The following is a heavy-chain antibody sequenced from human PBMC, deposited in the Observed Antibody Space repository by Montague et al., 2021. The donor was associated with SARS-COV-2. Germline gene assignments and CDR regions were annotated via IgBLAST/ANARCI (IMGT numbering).Heavy chain of an antibody. CDR2: IYYRGGT. D-gene: IGHD2-8*02. Sequence: SETLSLTCTVSGGSISSSAYHWGWIRQPPGKGLEWIGSIYYRGGTYYNPSLKSRVTISVDTSKNQFSLNLRSVTAADTAVYYCASDECTGAGPGFFDHWGQGTLVTVSS. J-gene: IGHJ5*02. V-gene: IGHV4-39*01. CDR3: ASDECTGAGPGFFDH. CDR1: GGSISSSAYH.